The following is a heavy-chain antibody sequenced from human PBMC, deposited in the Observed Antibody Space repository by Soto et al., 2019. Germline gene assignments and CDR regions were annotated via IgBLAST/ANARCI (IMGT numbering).Heavy chain of an antibody. CDR2: IYYGGST. Sequence: QVQLQESGPGLVKPSQTLSLTCTVSGGSISSGGYYWSWIRQHPGKGLEWIGYIYYGGSTYYNPSLKSRVTISVDTYKNQFSLKLSSVTAADTAVYYCARSGYSYGPNPLLYWGQGTLVTVSS. CDR1: GGSISSGGYY. D-gene: IGHD5-18*01. V-gene: IGHV4-31*03. CDR3: ARSGYSYGPNPLLY. J-gene: IGHJ4*02.